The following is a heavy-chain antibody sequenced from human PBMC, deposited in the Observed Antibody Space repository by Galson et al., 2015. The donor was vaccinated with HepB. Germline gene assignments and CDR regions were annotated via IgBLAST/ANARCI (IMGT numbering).Heavy chain of an antibody. Sequence: SLRLSCADSGLTVSSNYMSWVRQAPGKGLEWVSVIYSGGSTYYADSVKGRFTISRDNSKNTLYLQMNSLRAEDTAVYYCASGSGGVVPAANYWGQGTLVTVSS. D-gene: IGHD2-2*01. J-gene: IGHJ4*02. CDR1: GLTVSSNY. CDR3: ASGSGGVVPAANY. V-gene: IGHV3-66*01. CDR2: IYSGGST.